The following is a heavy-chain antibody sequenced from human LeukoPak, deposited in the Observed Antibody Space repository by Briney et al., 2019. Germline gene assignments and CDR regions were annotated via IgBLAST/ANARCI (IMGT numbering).Heavy chain of an antibody. CDR1: GFTFSSYA. J-gene: IGHJ4*02. CDR2: ISSNGGST. D-gene: IGHD3-22*01. V-gene: IGHV3-64*01. Sequence: GGSLRLSCAASGFTFSSYAMHWVRQAPGKGLEYVSAISSNGGSTYYANSVKGRFTISRDNSKDTLYLQMDSLRAEDMAVYYCARENYYYDSSGYYVFDYWGQGTLVTVSS. CDR3: ARENYYYDSSGYYVFDY.